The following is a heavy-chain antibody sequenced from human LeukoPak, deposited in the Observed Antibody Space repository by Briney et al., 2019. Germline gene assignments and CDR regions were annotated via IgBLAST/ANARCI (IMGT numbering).Heavy chain of an antibody. Sequence: SETLSLTRTVSGGSISSYYWSWIRQPPGKGLEWIGYIYYSGSTNYIPSLKSRVTISVDTSKNQFSLKLSSVTAADTAVYYCARGGIVVVPASAGYMDVWGKGTTVTVSS. CDR3: ARGGIVVVPASAGYMDV. D-gene: IGHD2-2*01. V-gene: IGHV4-59*01. CDR1: GGSISSYY. CDR2: IYYSGST. J-gene: IGHJ6*03.